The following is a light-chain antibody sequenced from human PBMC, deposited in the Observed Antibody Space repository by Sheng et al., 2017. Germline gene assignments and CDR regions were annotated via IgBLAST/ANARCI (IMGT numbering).Light chain of an antibody. CDR3: QQTYSTLSSS. CDR1: QSISTY. V-gene: IGKV1-39*01. CDR2: AAS. J-gene: IGKJ2*03. Sequence: DIQMTQSPSSLSASVGDRVTITCRASQSISTYLNWYQQKPGKAPMLLIYAASSLQSGVPSRFSGSGSGTDFSLTISSLQPEDFATYFCQQTYSTLSSSFGQGTKLEMK.